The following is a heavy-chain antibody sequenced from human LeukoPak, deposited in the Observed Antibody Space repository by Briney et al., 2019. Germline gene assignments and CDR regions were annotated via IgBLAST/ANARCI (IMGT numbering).Heavy chain of an antibody. CDR3: VRDRHYIGNREVRFPY. Sequence: GGSLRLSCAASGFTVSSNFMSWVRQAPGKGLEWVSVIYSSATTNYADFVKGRFTISRDNAKNSLDLQMNSLRVEDTAVYYCVRDRHYIGNREVRFPYWGQGALVTVSS. V-gene: IGHV3-53*01. D-gene: IGHD3-10*01. J-gene: IGHJ4*02. CDR1: GFTVSSNF. CDR2: IYSSATT.